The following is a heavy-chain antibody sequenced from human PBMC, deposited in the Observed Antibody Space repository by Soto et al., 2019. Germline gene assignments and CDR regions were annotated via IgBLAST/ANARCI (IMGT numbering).Heavy chain of an antibody. Sequence: GASVKVSCKASGGTFSSYAISWVRQAPGQGLEWMGGIIPIFGTANYAQKFQGRVTITADESTSTAYMELSSLRSEDTAVYYCARPRDVTTTYYYYYYSMDVWGQGTTVTVSS. CDR1: GGTFSSYA. CDR2: IIPIFGTA. V-gene: IGHV1-69*13. CDR3: ARPRDVTTTYYYYYYSMDV. D-gene: IGHD4-4*01. J-gene: IGHJ6*02.